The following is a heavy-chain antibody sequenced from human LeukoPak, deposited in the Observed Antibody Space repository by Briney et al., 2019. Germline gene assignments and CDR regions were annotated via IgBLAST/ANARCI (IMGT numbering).Heavy chain of an antibody. D-gene: IGHD2-2*01. CDR1: GGSISSSNW. Sequence: YPSETLSLTCAVSGGSISSSNWWSWVRQPPGKGLEWIGEINHSGSANYSPSLKSRVTLSVDTSKNQFSLKLSSVTAADTAMYYCATMRGYCSSPTCQDSWGQGTLVTVSS. CDR2: INHSGSA. V-gene: IGHV4-4*02. CDR3: ATMRGYCSSPTCQDS. J-gene: IGHJ4*02.